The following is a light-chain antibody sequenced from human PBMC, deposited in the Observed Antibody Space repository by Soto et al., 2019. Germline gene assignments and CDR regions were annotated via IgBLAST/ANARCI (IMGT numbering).Light chain of an antibody. CDR2: GVS. CDR3: QQYGNSGVT. Sequence: VVVTQSPATLSVSPGERATLSCRASQSVNSNYLAWHQQKPGQAPRLLIYGVSSRATGIPDRFSGSGSGTDFTLTISRLEPEDFAVYYCQQYGNSGVTFGPGTRWIS. J-gene: IGKJ3*01. CDR1: QSVNSNY. V-gene: IGKV3-20*01.